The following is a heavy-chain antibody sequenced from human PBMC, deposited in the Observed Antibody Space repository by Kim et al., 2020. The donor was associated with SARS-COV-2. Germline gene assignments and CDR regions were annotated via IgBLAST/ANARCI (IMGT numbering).Heavy chain of an antibody. V-gene: IGHV5-51*01. D-gene: IGHD2-15*01. J-gene: IGHJ3*02. CDR2: IYPGDSDT. CDR1: GYSFTSYW. Sequence: GESLKISCKGSGYSFTSYWIGWVRQMPGKGLEWMGIIYPGDSDTGYSPSFQGQVTISADKSISTAYLQWSSLKASDTAMYYCARHPRGYCSGGSCYHDAFDIWGQGTMVTVSS. CDR3: ARHPRGYCSGGSCYHDAFDI.